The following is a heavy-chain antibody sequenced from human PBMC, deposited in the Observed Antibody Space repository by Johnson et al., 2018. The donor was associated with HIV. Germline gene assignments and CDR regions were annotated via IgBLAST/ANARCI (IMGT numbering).Heavy chain of an antibody. CDR2: INWNGGST. J-gene: IGHJ3*02. V-gene: IGHV3-20*04. CDR3: ARVRTIFGVVPSLLGAFDI. CDR1: GFTFDDYG. D-gene: IGHD3-3*01. Sequence: VQLVESGGGLVQPGGYLRLSCAASGFTFDDYGMSWVRQAPGKGLEWVSGINWNGGSTGYADSVKGRFHISRNNAKNSLSLQMNSLRAEDTALYYFARVRTIFGVVPSLLGAFDIWGQGTMVTVSS.